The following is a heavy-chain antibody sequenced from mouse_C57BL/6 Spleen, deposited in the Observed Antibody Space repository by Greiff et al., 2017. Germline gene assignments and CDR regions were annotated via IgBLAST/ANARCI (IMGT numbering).Heavy chain of an antibody. CDR1: GYTFTSYW. Sequence: QVQLQQPGAELVKPGASVKLSCKASGYTFTSYWMQWVKQRPGQGLEWIGEIDPSDSYTNYNQKFKGKATLTVDTSSSAAYMQLSSLTSEDSAVYYCARGPHYGSSLYYYAMDYWGQGTSVTVSS. CDR2: IDPSDSYT. CDR3: ARGPHYGSSLYYYAMDY. V-gene: IGHV1-50*01. D-gene: IGHD1-1*01. J-gene: IGHJ4*01.